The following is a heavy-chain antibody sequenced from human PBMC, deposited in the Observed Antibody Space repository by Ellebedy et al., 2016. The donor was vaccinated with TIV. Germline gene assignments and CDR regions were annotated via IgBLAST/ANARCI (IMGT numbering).Heavy chain of an antibody. D-gene: IGHD3-10*02. J-gene: IGHJ2*01. V-gene: IGHV3-66*01. Sequence: ETLSLTCSVSGGSISRSSYYWGWIRQPPGKGLEWVSIISSAGTTYYADSVKGRFTISKDNSKNTLNLQMTSLRVEDTAVYYCARASFYDVDLSGWYFDIWGRGTLVSVSS. CDR3: ARASFYDVDLSGWYFDI. CDR1: GGSISRSSYY. CDR2: ISSAGTT.